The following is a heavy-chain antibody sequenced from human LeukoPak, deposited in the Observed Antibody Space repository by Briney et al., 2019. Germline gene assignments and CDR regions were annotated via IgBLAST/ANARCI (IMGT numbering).Heavy chain of an antibody. CDR1: GGSISSGGYS. D-gene: IGHD2-2*02. Sequence: PSETLSLTCAVSGGSISSGGYSWRWIRQPPGTGLEWIGYIYHRGSTYYNPSLKSRVTISVDRSKNQFSLKLSSVTAADTAVYYCARGRYCSSTSCYRRGYYYYGMDVWGQGTTVTVSS. V-gene: IGHV4-30-2*01. CDR3: ARGRYCSSTSCYRRGYYYYGMDV. J-gene: IGHJ6*02. CDR2: IYHRGST.